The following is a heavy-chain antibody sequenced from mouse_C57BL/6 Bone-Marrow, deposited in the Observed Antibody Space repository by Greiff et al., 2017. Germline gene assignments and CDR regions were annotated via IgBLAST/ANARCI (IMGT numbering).Heavy chain of an antibody. V-gene: IGHV1-55*01. J-gene: IGHJ3*01. CDR3: ARGEYYGSSLAWFAY. D-gene: IGHD1-1*01. CDR1: GYTFTSYW. Sequence: VKLMESGAELVKPGASVKMSCKASGYTFTSYWITWVKQRPGQGLEWIGDIYPGSGSTNYNEKFKSKATLTVDTSSSTAYMQLSSLTSEDSAVYYCARGEYYGSSLAWFAYWGQGTLVTVSA. CDR2: IYPGSGST.